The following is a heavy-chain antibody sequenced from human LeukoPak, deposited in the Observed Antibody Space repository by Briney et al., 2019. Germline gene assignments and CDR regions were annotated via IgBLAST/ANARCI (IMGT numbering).Heavy chain of an antibody. V-gene: IGHV4-61*02. CDR3: ARAPGYCSSTSCYTAAFDY. J-gene: IGHJ4*02. CDR1: GGSISSGRYY. Sequence: SETLSLTCTVSGGSISSGRYYWSWIRQPAGKGLEWIGRIYTSGSTNYNPSLKSRVTISVDTSKNQFSLKLSSVTAADTAVYYCARAPGYCSSTSCYTAAFDYWGQGTLVTVSS. D-gene: IGHD2-2*02. CDR2: IYTSGST.